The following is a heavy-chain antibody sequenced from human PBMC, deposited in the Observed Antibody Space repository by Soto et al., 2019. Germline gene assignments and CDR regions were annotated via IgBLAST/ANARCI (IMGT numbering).Heavy chain of an antibody. Sequence: EVQLLESGGGLVQPGGSLRLSCAASGFTFSSYAMSWVRQAPGKGLEWVSAISGSGGSTYYADSVKGRFTISRDNSKNTLYLQMNSLRAEDTAVYYCAKEPGRWTPRANWFDPWGQGTLVTVSS. V-gene: IGHV3-23*01. CDR2: ISGSGGST. J-gene: IGHJ5*02. CDR1: GFTFSSYA. CDR3: AKEPGRWTPRANWFDP. D-gene: IGHD2-15*01.